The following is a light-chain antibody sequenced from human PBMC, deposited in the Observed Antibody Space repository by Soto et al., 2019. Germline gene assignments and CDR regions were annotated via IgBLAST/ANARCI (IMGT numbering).Light chain of an antibody. V-gene: IGKV3-20*01. Sequence: EIVLTQSPGTLSLSPGERAALSCRASQSVSSSYLAWYRQKPGQAPRLLIYGASNRATGIPDRFSGSGSGTDFTLTISRLEPEDFAVYYCQQYGSSPPWTFGQGTKVDIK. CDR1: QSVSSSY. CDR3: QQYGSSPPWT. CDR2: GAS. J-gene: IGKJ1*01.